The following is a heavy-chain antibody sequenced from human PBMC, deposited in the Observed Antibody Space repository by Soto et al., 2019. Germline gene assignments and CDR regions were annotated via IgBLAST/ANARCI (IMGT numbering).Heavy chain of an antibody. Sequence: EVQLLESGGGLVQPGGSLRLSCAASGFSFSSYAMGWVRQAPGKGLEWVSIISGTDGATYYADSVKGHFSIARDDSRRTLFLQMNSLRAQDTAVYLCVKDVYSGSSRQLDLWGQGTLVPVSS. J-gene: IGHJ5*02. V-gene: IGHV3-23*01. D-gene: IGHD1-26*01. CDR3: VKDVYSGSSRQLDL. CDR1: GFSFSSYA. CDR2: ISGTDGAT.